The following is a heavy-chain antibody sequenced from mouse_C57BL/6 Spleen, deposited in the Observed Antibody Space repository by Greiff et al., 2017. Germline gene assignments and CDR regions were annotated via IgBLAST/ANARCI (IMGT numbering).Heavy chain of an antibody. CDR1: GYAFSSYW. D-gene: IGHD1-1*01. J-gene: IGHJ2*01. V-gene: IGHV1-80*01. CDR2: IYPGDGDT. Sequence: VKLMESGAELVKPGASVKISCKASGYAFSSYWMNWVKQRPGKGLEWIGQIYPGDGDTNYNGKFKGKATLTADKSSSTAYMQLSSLTSEDSAVYFCARGDYYGSRDYWGQGTTLTVSS. CDR3: ARGDYYGSRDY.